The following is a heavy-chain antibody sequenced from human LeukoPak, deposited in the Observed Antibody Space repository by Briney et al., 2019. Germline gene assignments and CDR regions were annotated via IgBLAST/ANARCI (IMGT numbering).Heavy chain of an antibody. CDR2: TRNKANGYGT. CDR3: ASGSYS. V-gene: IGHV3-73*01. Sequence: SGGSLRLSCAASGFTFSDSTMHWVRQASGKGLEWVGRTRNKANGYGTGYAASVKGRFTISRDESKNTAYLQMNSLRAEDTAVYYCASGSYSWGQGTLVTVSS. CDR1: GFTFSDST. D-gene: IGHD1-26*01. J-gene: IGHJ4*02.